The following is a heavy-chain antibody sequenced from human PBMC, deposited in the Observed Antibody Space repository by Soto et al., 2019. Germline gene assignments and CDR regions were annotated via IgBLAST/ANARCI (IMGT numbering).Heavy chain of an antibody. V-gene: IGHV3-30*18. CDR1: GFTFSSYG. D-gene: IGHD3-22*01. J-gene: IGHJ4*02. Sequence: PGGSLRLSCAASGFTFSSYGMHWVRHAPGKGLEWVAVISYDGSNKYYADSVKGRFTISRDNSKNTLYLQMNSLRAEDTAVYYCAKDVTYYYDSSGYGHFDYWGXGT. CDR3: AKDVTYYYDSSGYGHFDY. CDR2: ISYDGSNK.